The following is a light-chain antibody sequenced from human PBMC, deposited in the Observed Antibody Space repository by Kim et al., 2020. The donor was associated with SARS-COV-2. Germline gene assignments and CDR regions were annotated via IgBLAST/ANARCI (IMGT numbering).Light chain of an antibody. CDR3: SAWDSSLSAWV. V-gene: IGLV10-54*04. CDR2: RNN. J-gene: IGLJ3*02. Sequence: QTAALTCTGNSNNVGDQGAAWLQQRQGHPPNLLSYRNNNRPSGISEKFSASRSGNTASLTITGLLPEDEADYYCSAWDSSLSAWVFGGGTKLTVL. CDR1: SNNVGDQG.